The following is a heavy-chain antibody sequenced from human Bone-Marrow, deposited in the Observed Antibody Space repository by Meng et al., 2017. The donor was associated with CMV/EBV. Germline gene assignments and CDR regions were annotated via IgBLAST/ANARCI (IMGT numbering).Heavy chain of an antibody. J-gene: IGHJ2*01. CDR2: INHSGST. D-gene: IGHD3-9*01. V-gene: IGHV4-34*01. CDR3: ARGAEYDILTGSSWYFDL. Sequence: SETLSLTCAVYGGSFSGYYWSWIRQPPGKGLEWIGEINHSGSTNYNPSLKSRVTISVDTSKNQFSLKLSSVTAADTAVYYCARGAEYDILTGSSWYFDLWGRGNLVTVSS. CDR1: GGSFSGYY.